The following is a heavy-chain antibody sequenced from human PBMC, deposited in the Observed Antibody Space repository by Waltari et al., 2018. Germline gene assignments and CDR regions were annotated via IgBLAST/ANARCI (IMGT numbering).Heavy chain of an antibody. V-gene: IGHV1-2*02. Sequence: QVQLVQSGAEVKKPGASVKVSCKASGYTFTGYYMHWVRKAPGQGLEWMGWINPNSGGTNYAHKFQGRVPMTRDTSISTAYMELSRLRSDDTAVYYCARDNGDSSGYPFDYRGQGTLVTVSS. CDR1: GYTFTGYY. J-gene: IGHJ4*02. CDR3: ARDNGDSSGYPFDY. D-gene: IGHD3-22*01. CDR2: INPNSGGT.